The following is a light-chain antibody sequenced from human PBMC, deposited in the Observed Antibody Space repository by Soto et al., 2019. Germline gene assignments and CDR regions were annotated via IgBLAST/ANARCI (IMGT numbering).Light chain of an antibody. CDR1: QSISSW. J-gene: IGKJ1*01. CDR2: DAS. Sequence: DIHMTQSPATLSASVGDRVTITCRASQSISSWLAGYHQNPAKAPKLLIYDASSLESGVPARFSGSGSGTDFTLTISSLEPDDFATYYCHQYNSYPLTFGQGTKVEIK. V-gene: IGKV1-5*01. CDR3: HQYNSYPLT.